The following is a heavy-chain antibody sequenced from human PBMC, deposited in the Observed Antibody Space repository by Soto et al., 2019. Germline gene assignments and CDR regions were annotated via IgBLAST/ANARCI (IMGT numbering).Heavy chain of an antibody. V-gene: IGHV3-23*01. Sequence: EVQLLESGGGLVQPGGSLRLSCAASGFTFSNYAMNWGRQAPGKGLEWVSSIGTGGATNYADSVKGRFTISRDNSRDTLYLQMNSLRAEDTALYYCAKNYYFDNWGQGTLVTVSS. J-gene: IGHJ4*02. CDR1: GFTFSNYA. CDR2: IGTGGAT. CDR3: AKNYYFDN.